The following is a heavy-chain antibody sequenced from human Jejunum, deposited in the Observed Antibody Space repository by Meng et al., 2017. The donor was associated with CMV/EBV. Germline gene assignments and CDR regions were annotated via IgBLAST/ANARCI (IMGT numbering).Heavy chain of an antibody. CDR2: LYSGDTT. J-gene: IGHJ3*02. V-gene: IGHV3-53*01. CDR1: NY. Sequence: NYMGWVRHAPGEGLLWVSVLYSGDTTYYADSVTGRFTLSRNNSKNTFYLQMNSLRAEDTDVYYYAREGTGYCSSSNCPEGLGVFDIWGQGTMVTVSS. CDR3: AREGTGYCSSSNCPEGLGVFDI. D-gene: IGHD2-2*01.